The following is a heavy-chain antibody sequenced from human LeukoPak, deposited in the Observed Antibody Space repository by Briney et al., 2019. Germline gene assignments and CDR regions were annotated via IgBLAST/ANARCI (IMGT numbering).Heavy chain of an antibody. J-gene: IGHJ4*02. Sequence: ASVKVSCKTSEYTFTGSYMHLVRLAPGQGLEWMGWINPNSGATDYAQKFQDRVTMTRDTSINTAYMELSILRSDDTAVYYCARGFGSRGIDYWGQGTLVTVSS. CDR2: INPNSGAT. CDR1: EYTFTGSY. V-gene: IGHV1-2*02. D-gene: IGHD2-2*01. CDR3: ARGFGSRGIDY.